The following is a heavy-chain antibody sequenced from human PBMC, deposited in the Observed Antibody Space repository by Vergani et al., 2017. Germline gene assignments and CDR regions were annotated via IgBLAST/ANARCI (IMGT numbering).Heavy chain of an antibody. D-gene: IGHD3-22*01. V-gene: IGHV3-30*01. CDR1: GFTFSSYA. Sequence: QVQLVESGGGVVQPGRSLRLSCAASGFTFSSYAMHWVRQAPGKGLEWVAVISYDGSNKYYADSVKGRFTISRDNSKNTLYLQMNSLRAEDTAVYYCARDTYYYDSGNDAFDIWGQGTMVTVSS. CDR2: ISYDGSNK. J-gene: IGHJ3*02. CDR3: ARDTYYYDSGNDAFDI.